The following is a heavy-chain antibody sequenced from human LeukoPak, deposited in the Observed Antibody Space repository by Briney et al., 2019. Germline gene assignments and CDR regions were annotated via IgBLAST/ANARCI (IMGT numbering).Heavy chain of an antibody. Sequence: PSGTLSLTCAVSGGSISSSNCWSWVRQPPGKGLEWIGQIYHSGSTTYNPSLKSRVTISVDKSKNQFSLKLNSVTAADTAVYYCARLEVGVPAATSRFFWGQGTLVTVSS. D-gene: IGHD2-2*01. V-gene: IGHV4-4*02. J-gene: IGHJ4*02. CDR2: IYHSGST. CDR1: GGSISSSNC. CDR3: ARLEVGVPAATSRFF.